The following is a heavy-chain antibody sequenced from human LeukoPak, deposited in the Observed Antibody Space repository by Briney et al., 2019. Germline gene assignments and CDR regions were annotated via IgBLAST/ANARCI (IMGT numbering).Heavy chain of an antibody. CDR3: ARKYYYDSSGPLPRDLNDY. Sequence: GASVKVSCKASGYTFTSYAMNWVRQAPGQGLEWMGRIIPILGIANYAQKFQGRVTITADKSTSTAYMELSSLRSEDTAVYYCARKYYYDSSGPLPRDLNDYWGQGTLVTVSS. J-gene: IGHJ4*02. D-gene: IGHD3-22*01. V-gene: IGHV1-69*04. CDR2: IIPILGIA. CDR1: GYTFTSYA.